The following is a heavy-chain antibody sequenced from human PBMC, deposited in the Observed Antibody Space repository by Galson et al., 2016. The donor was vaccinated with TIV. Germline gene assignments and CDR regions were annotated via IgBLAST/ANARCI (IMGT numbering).Heavy chain of an antibody. V-gene: IGHV1-46*01. CDR3: ARWFDSSGYYYFDY. J-gene: IGHJ4*02. CDR1: GYTFTRHF. D-gene: IGHD3-22*01. CDR2: INPITGIT. Sequence: SVKVSCKASGYTFTRHFMHWVRQALGQGLEWMGIINPITGITTYAQNFQGRVTMTRDTSTSTVQMELSSLRSEDTAVYYCARWFDSSGYYYFDYWGQGSLITVSS.